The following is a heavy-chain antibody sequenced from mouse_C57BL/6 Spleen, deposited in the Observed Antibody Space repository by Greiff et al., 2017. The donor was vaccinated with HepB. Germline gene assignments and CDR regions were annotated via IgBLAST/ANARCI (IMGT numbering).Heavy chain of an antibody. Sequence: EVKLMESGPGLAKPSQTLSLTCSVTGYSITSDYWNWIRKFPGNKLEYMGYISYSGSTYYNPSLKSRISITRDTSKNQYYLQLNSVTTADTATYYCARYEGDGYWYVDVWGTGTTVTVSS. V-gene: IGHV3-8*01. D-gene: IGHD3-3*01. J-gene: IGHJ1*03. CDR1: GYSITSDY. CDR3: ARYEGDGYWYVDV. CDR2: ISYSGST.